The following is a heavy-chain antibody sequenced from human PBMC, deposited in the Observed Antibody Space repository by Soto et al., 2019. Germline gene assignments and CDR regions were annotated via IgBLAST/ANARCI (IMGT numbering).Heavy chain of an antibody. CDR2: INADTGNT. J-gene: IGHJ4*02. V-gene: IGHV1-3*05. CDR3: TRSAISPYGGLIGPFDY. D-gene: IGHD3-16*02. Sequence: QVQLAQSGAEERKPGASVKVSCKATGYTFTAYAMHWVRQAPGQRLEWMGWINADTGNTKYSQKLQGRLTITSDTSANTANMELSSLTSEHTALYYCTRSAISPYGGLIGPFDYWGQGTLVTVSS. CDR1: GYTFTAYA.